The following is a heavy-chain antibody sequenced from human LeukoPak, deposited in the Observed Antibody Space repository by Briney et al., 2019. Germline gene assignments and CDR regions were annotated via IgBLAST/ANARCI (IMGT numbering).Heavy chain of an antibody. Sequence: GGSLRLSCAPSGFTFSSYNLNWVRQAPGKGLEWVAVISYDGSNKYYADSVKGRFTISRDNSKNTLYLQMNSLRAEDTAVYYCAKESSYGLRDHYYFDYWGQGTLVTVSS. CDR2: ISYDGSNK. CDR1: GFTFSSYN. V-gene: IGHV3-30*18. D-gene: IGHD5-18*01. J-gene: IGHJ4*02. CDR3: AKESSYGLRDHYYFDY.